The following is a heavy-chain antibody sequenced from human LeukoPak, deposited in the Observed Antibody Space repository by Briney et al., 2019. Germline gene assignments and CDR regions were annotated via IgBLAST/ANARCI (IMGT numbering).Heavy chain of an antibody. J-gene: IGHJ4*02. CDR1: GFTFSSYW. D-gene: IGHD4/OR15-4a*01. Sequence: GGSLRLSCAASGFTFSSYWMSWVRQAPGKGLEWVANIKQDGSEKYFVDSVKGRFTISRDNAKNTLYLQMNSLRAEDTAVYYCARRAGAYSHPYDYWGQGTLVTVSS. CDR2: IKQDGSEK. V-gene: IGHV3-7*03. CDR3: ARRAGAYSHPYDY.